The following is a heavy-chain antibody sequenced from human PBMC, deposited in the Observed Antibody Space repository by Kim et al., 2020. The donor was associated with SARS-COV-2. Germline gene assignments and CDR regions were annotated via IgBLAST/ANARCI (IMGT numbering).Heavy chain of an antibody. D-gene: IGHD3-16*01. J-gene: IGHJ6*02. Sequence: GRFTISRDNAKNSLYLQMNRLRAEDTAVYYCARGSLGRDGFNLGYYGMDVWGQGTTVIVSS. V-gene: IGHV3-21*06. CDR3: ARGSLGRDGFNLGYYGMDV.